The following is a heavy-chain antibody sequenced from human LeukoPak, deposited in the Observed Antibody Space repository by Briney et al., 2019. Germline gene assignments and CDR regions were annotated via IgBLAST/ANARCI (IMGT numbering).Heavy chain of an antibody. CDR1: GFTFNNYA. Sequence: GGSLRLSCAASGFTFNNYAMSWVRQAPGKGLEWVSAISGSGGSTYYADSVKGRFTISRDNSKNTLYLQMNSLRAEDTAVYYCVGAAPEYYFDYWGQGTLVTVSS. J-gene: IGHJ4*02. V-gene: IGHV3-23*01. D-gene: IGHD4/OR15-4a*01. CDR2: ISGSGGST. CDR3: VGAAPEYYFDY.